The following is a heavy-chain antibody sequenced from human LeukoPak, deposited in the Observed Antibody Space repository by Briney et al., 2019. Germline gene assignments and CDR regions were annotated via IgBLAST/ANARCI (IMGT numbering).Heavy chain of an antibody. D-gene: IGHD2-2*02. CDR2: INPNSGGT. J-gene: IGHJ5*02. CDR1: GYTFTGYY. Sequence: ASVKVSCKASGYTFTGYYMHWVRQAPGQGLEWMGWINPNSGGTNYAQKFQGRVTMTRDTSISTAYMELSRLRSDDTAVYYCARGTNRRYCSSTSCYTNWFDPWGQGTPVTVSS. CDR3: ARGTNRRYCSSTSCYTNWFDP. V-gene: IGHV1-2*02.